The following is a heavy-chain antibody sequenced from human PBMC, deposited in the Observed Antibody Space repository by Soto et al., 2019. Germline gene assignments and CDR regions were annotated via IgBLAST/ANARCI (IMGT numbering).Heavy chain of an antibody. CDR3: ARDRVTAIGYYFDY. J-gene: IGHJ4*02. Sequence: PSETLSLTCPGSGCTLSRYCWIWLRQPAGKGLEWIGYIYYSGSTNYNPSLKSRVTISVDTSKNQFSLKLSSVTAADTAVYYCARDRVTAIGYYFDYWGQGTLVTVS. CDR2: IYYSGST. V-gene: IGHV4-59*01. CDR1: GCTLSRYC. D-gene: IGHD2-21*02.